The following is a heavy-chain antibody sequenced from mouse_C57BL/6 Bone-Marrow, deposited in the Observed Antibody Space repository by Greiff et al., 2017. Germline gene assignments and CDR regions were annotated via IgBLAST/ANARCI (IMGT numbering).Heavy chain of an antibody. CDR2: ISYDGSN. V-gene: IGHV3-6*01. CDR1: GYSITSGYY. CDR3: ARRPIWYFDV. J-gene: IGHJ1*03. Sequence: VQLKESGPGLVKPSQSLSLTCSVTGYSITSGYYWNWIRQFPGNKLEWMGYISYDGSNNYNPSLKNRISITRDTSKNQFFLKLNSVTTEDTATYYCARRPIWYFDVWGTGTTVTVSS.